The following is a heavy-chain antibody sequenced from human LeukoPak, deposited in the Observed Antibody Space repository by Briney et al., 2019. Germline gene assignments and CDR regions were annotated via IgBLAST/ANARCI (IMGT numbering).Heavy chain of an antibody. CDR2: TSFDGSYK. CDR3: AKEFSGYLASFEY. D-gene: IGHD3-22*01. J-gene: IGHJ4*02. Sequence: GRSLRLSCAASGFTFSSYGMHWVRQAPGKGLEGVAMTSFDGSYKKYADSVKGRFTISTYNSKNRLYLQMNSLRAEDTAVYYCAKEFSGYLASFEYWGQGTLVTVSS. V-gene: IGHV3-30*18. CDR1: GFTFSSYG.